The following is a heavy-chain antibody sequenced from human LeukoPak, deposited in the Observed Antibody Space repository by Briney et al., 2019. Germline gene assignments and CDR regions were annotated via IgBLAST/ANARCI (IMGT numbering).Heavy chain of an antibody. Sequence: PGGSLRLSCATSGFTFSGYGMHWVRQAPGKGLERVAFIRYDGSNKYYADSVKGRFTISRDNSKNTLYLQMNSLRAEDTAVYYCAKDLGVNTVTYFYYWGQGTLVTVSS. D-gene: IGHD4-11*01. V-gene: IGHV3-30*02. J-gene: IGHJ4*02. CDR1: GFTFSGYG. CDR3: AKDLGVNTVTYFYY. CDR2: IRYDGSNK.